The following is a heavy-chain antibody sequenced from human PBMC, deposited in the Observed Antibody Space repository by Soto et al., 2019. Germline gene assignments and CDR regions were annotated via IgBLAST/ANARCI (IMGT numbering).Heavy chain of an antibody. J-gene: IGHJ3*02. CDR2: ISYAGRNK. V-gene: IGHV3-30*04. Sequence: QVQLVESGGGVVQPGRSLRLSCAASGFIFSTYAMHWVRQATGKGLEWVTFISYAGRNKYYADSVKDRFTISRDNSKNTLYVLMNMLRTEDTAVYYCAREYDSRGYGYDAFDIWGQGTMVTVSA. CDR1: GFIFSTYA. CDR3: AREYDSRGYGYDAFDI. D-gene: IGHD3-22*01.